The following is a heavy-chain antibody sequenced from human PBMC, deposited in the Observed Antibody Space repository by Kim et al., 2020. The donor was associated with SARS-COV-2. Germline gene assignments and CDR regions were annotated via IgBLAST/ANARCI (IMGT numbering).Heavy chain of an antibody. CDR2: ISYSGSS. V-gene: IGHV4-39*07. Sequence: SQTLSLTCTVSGGSISSSNYFWGWIRQSPGKGLEWIGSISYSGSSYCNPSLKSRVTISVDTSNNRFSLKLSSVTAADTAVYYCARDSRVEMPTKLGGPFDYWGQGILVSVSS. CDR1: GGSISSSNYF. CDR3: ARDSRVEMPTKLGGPFDY. D-gene: IGHD1-1*01. J-gene: IGHJ4*02.